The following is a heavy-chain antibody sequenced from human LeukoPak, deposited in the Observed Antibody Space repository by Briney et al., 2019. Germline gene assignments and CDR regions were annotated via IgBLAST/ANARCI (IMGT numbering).Heavy chain of an antibody. Sequence: PGGSLRLSCAASGFTFSSYEMTWVRQAPGKGLEWVSFISTGGNNKYYADSVRGRFTISRDNAKKSLYLQMNSLRAEDRAVYYCARSRGSVEYWGQGTLVTVSS. D-gene: IGHD3-10*01. CDR2: ISTGGNNK. CDR1: GFTFSSYE. V-gene: IGHV3-48*03. CDR3: ARSRGSVEY. J-gene: IGHJ4*02.